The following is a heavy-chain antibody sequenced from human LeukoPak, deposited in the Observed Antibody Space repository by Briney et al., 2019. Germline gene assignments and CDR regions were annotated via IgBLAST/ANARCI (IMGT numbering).Heavy chain of an antibody. V-gene: IGHV5-51*01. CDR3: ASFRSGSYGWFDP. Sequence: GESLKISCKGSGYTFTSYWIGWVRQMPGKGLEWMGIIYPGDSDTRYSPSFQGQVTISADRSISTAYLQWSSLKASDTAMYYCASFRSGSYGWFDPWGQGTLVTVSS. J-gene: IGHJ5*02. CDR2: IYPGDSDT. D-gene: IGHD1-26*01. CDR1: GYTFTSYW.